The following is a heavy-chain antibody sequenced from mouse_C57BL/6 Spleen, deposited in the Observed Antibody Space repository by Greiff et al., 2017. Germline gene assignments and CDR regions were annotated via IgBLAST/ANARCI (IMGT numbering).Heavy chain of an antibody. CDR2: IHPSDSDT. J-gene: IGHJ2*01. CDR1: GYTFTSYW. CDR3: ARDMITSYYFDY. V-gene: IGHV1-74*01. Sequence: QVQLQQPGAELVKPGASVKVSCKASGYTFTSYWMHWVKQRPGHGLEWIGRIHPSDSDTNYNQKFKGKATLTVDKSSSTAYMQLSSLTSEDSAVYYWARDMITSYYFDYWGQGTTLTVSS. D-gene: IGHD2-4*01.